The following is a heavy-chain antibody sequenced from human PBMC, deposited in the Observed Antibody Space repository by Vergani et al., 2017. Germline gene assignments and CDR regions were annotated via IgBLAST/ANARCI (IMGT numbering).Heavy chain of an antibody. Sequence: QITLKESGPTLVKPTQTLTLTCTFSGFSLNTRGVSVAWIRQPPGKALDWLALIYLNDDQYYSPSLNNRVTITKDTSKNQVVLTMTNMDYVDTGTYYGVYRKTECGTTGCFYPFYYYDYMDVWGKGTAVTVSS. D-gene: IGHD1-7*01. CDR2: IYLNDDQ. V-gene: IGHV2-5*04. CDR1: GFSLNTRGVS. CDR3: VYRKTECGTTGCFYPFYYYDYMDV. J-gene: IGHJ6*03.